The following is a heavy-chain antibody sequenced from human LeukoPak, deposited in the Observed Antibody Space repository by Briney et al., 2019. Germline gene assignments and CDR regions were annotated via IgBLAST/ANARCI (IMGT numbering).Heavy chain of an antibody. Sequence: GGSLRLSCAASGFTFSDYYMSWIRQAPGKGLEWVSYISSSGSTIYYADSVKGRFTISRDNAKNSLYLQMNSLRAEDTAVHYCARGASYSSSWLTYFDYWGQGTLVTVSS. CDR1: GFTFSDYY. J-gene: IGHJ4*02. D-gene: IGHD6-13*01. CDR2: ISSSGSTI. CDR3: ARGASYSSSWLTYFDY. V-gene: IGHV3-11*01.